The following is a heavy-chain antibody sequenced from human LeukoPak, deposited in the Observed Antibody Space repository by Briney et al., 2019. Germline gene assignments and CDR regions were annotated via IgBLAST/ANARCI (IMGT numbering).Heavy chain of an antibody. D-gene: IGHD1-26*01. V-gene: IGHV4-38-2*01. Sequence: SETLSLTCAVSGYSISSGYYWGWIRQPPGKGLEWIGSIYHSGSTYYNPSLKSRVTISVDASKNQFSLKLSSVTAADTAVYYCARQDVGPPHWYFDLWGRGTLVTVSS. J-gene: IGHJ2*01. CDR3: ARQDVGPPHWYFDL. CDR1: GYSISSGYY. CDR2: IYHSGST.